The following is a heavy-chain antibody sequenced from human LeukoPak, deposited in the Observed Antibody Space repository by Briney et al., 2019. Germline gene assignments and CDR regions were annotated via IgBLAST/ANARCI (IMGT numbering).Heavy chain of an antibody. CDR2: ISYSGST. CDR3: ARDAPHNWFDP. V-gene: IGHV4-59*01. J-gene: IGHJ5*02. Sequence: SETLSLTCSVSGGSIISYYWSWIRQPPGKGLEWIGYISYSGSTKYNPSLRSRVTISVDTSKNQFSLKLSSVTAADTAVYYCARDAPHNWFDPWGQGTLVIVSS. CDR1: GGSIISYY.